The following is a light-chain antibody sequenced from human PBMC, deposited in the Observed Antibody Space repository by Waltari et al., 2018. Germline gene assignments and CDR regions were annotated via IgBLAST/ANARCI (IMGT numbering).Light chain of an antibody. J-gene: IGKJ3*01. CDR2: DAS. CDR3: QQRSNWRFT. V-gene: IGKV3-11*01. Sequence: ELVLTQSPATLSLSPGERATLSCRASQSVSSYLAWYQQKPGQAPRLLIYDASNRATGIPARFSGSGSGTDFTLTISSLEPEDFAVYYCQQRSNWRFTFGPGTKVEIK. CDR1: QSVSSY.